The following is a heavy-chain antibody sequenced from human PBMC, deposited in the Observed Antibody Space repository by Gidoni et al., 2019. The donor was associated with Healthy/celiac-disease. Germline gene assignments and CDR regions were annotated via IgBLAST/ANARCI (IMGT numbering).Heavy chain of an antibody. V-gene: IGHV4-39*01. CDR2: IYYSGST. CDR1: GGSISSSSYY. J-gene: IGHJ4*02. CDR3: ARHIRIYGDDNFDY. Sequence: QLQLQESGPGLVKPSETLSLTCTVSGGSISSSSYYWGWIRQPPGKGLEWIGSIYYSGSTYYNPSLKSRVTISVDTSKNQFSLKLSSVTAADTAVYYCARHIRIYGDDNFDYWGQGTLVTVSS. D-gene: IGHD4-17*01.